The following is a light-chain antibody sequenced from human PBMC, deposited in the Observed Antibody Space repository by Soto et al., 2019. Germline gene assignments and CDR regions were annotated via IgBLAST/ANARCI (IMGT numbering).Light chain of an antibody. J-gene: IGLJ1*01. Sequence: QSVLTQPPSVSGAPGQRLTISCTGGSSNFGAGYNVHWYHQLPGSAPTLLIYAITARPSGVPPPFSGSKTGPSAFLAINGRQTEEEADYFCQSYDSSLRGSVFGTGTKVTVL. CDR2: AIT. CDR3: QSYDSSLRGSV. CDR1: SSNFGAGYN. V-gene: IGLV1-40*01.